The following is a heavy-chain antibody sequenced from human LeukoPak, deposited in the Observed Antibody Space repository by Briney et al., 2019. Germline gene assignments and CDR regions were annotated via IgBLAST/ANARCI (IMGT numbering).Heavy chain of an antibody. Sequence: PGGSLRLSCAASGFTFSNAWMSWVSQAPGKGLEWVGRIKSKTDDETAEYAAPVKGRFTISRDDSKNTLYLQMNSLKTEDTGVYYCTTDLRWELPPTDYWGQGTLVTVSS. CDR1: GFTFSNAW. CDR3: TTDLRWELPPTDY. V-gene: IGHV3-15*01. D-gene: IGHD1-26*01. J-gene: IGHJ4*02. CDR2: IKSKTDDETA.